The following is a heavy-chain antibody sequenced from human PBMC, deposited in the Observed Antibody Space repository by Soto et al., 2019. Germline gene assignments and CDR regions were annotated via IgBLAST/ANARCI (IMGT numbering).Heavy chain of an antibody. CDR3: AKDWGYCISTSCSDVDY. CDR1: GFTFSSYG. J-gene: IGHJ4*02. V-gene: IGHV3-30*18. D-gene: IGHD2-2*01. Sequence: QVQLVESGGGVVQPGRSLRLSCAASGFTFSSYGMHWVRQAPGKGLGWVAVISYDGSNKYYADSVKGRFTISRDNSKNTLYLQMNSLRAEDTAVYYCAKDWGYCISTSCSDVDYWGQGTLVTVSS. CDR2: ISYDGSNK.